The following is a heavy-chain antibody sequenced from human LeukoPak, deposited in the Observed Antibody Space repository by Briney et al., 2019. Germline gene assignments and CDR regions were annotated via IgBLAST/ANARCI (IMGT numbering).Heavy chain of an antibody. D-gene: IGHD3-3*01. V-gene: IGHV1-18*01. CDR3: ARVTAPTYYDFWSGSNNWFDP. J-gene: IGHJ5*02. Sequence: GASVTVSCKASGYTFTSYGISWVRQAPGQGLEWMGWISAYNGNTNYAQKLQGRVTMTTDTSTSTAYMELRSLRSDDTAVYYCARVTAPTYYDFWSGSNNWFDPWGQGTLVTVSS. CDR2: ISAYNGNT. CDR1: GYTFTSYG.